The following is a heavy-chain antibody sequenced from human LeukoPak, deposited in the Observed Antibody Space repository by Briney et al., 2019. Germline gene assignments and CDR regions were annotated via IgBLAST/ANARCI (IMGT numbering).Heavy chain of an antibody. CDR3: ASTALGFDP. CDR1: GGSISSCNW. V-gene: IGHV4-4*02. J-gene: IGHJ5*02. D-gene: IGHD5-18*01. CDR2: IYHRGST. Sequence: SGTLSLTCAVSGGSISSCNWWSWLRPPPGSLLEWIGEIYHRGSTNYTPFIKSRTILLVDNNKNFFPMKLTSTTAANTAFYYSASTALGFDPWGQGTLVTVSS.